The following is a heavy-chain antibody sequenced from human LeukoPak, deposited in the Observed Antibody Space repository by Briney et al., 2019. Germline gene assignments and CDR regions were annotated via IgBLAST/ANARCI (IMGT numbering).Heavy chain of an antibody. CDR2: ISGSGGNT. V-gene: IGHV3-23*01. D-gene: IGHD3-16*02. J-gene: IGHJ4*02. CDR1: GFTFSSYA. CDR3: ARGGGFWFGGVIVHFDY. Sequence: PGGSLRLSCAASGFTFSSYAMSWVRQAPGKGLEWVSAISGSGGNTYFADSVKGRFTISRGNSKNTLYLQMNSLRAGDTAVYYCARGGGFWFGGVIVHFDYWGQGTLVTVSS.